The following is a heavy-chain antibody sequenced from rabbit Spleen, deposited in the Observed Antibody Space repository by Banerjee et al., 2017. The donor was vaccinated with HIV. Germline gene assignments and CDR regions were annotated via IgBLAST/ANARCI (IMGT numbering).Heavy chain of an antibody. CDR2: IYTGTIGTT. CDR3: ARDVGSSFSSYGMDL. D-gene: IGHD8-1*01. V-gene: IGHV1S45*01. J-gene: IGHJ6*01. Sequence: QEQLVESGGGLVKPGASLTLTCKASGFSFSSGYYMCWVRPAPGKGLEWIACIYTGTIGTTYYATWAKGRFTCSKISSTTVTLQMTSLTAADTATYFCARDVGSSFSSYGMDLWGPGTLVTVS. CDR1: GFSFSSGYY.